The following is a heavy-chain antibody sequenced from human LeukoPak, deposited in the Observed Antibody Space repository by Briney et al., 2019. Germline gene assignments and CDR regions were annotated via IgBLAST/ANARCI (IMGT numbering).Heavy chain of an antibody. V-gene: IGHV3-23*01. J-gene: IGHJ4*02. CDR2: ISGSGGST. CDR1: GFTFSSYA. Sequence: GGSLRLSCAASGFTFSSYAMSWVRQAPGKGLEWVSAISGSGGSTYYADSVKGRFTISRDNAKNTVYLQMNSLRAEDTAMYYCARDVPGRLGGVDYWGQGTQVTVSS. D-gene: IGHD3-10*02. CDR3: ARDVPGRLGGVDY.